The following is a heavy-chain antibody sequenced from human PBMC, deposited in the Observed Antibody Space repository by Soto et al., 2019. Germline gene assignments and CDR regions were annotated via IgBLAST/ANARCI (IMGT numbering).Heavy chain of an antibody. CDR2: IYYSGST. CDR3: VRDRGDGYNLYYFGY. CDR1: GGSISSGGYY. Sequence: PSETLSLTCTVSGGSISSGGYYCSWIRQHPGKGLEWIGYIYYSGSTYYNPSLKSRVTISVDTSKNQFSLKLSSVTAADTAVYYCVRDRGDGYNLYYFGYWGQGNLVTVSS. D-gene: IGHD3-10*01. J-gene: IGHJ4*02. V-gene: IGHV4-31*03.